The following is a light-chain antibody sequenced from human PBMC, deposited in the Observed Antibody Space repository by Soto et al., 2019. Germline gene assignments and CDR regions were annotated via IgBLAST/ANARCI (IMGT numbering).Light chain of an antibody. CDR1: QDIGND. CDR2: TAS. J-gene: IGKJ1*01. V-gene: IGKV1-6*01. Sequence: IQMTQSPSSMSASVGDRVTITCRASQDIGNDLGWYQQKPGKAPRLLISTASTLESGVPARFSGSGSGTHFILTISSLQPEDVATYFCLQDYNYPRTFGQGTQVEI. CDR3: LQDYNYPRT.